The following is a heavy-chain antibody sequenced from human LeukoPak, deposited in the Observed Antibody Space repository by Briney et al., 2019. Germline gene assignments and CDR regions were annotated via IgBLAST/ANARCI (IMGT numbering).Heavy chain of an antibody. J-gene: IGHJ4*02. CDR2: FDPEDGET. CDR1: GYTLTELS. V-gene: IGHV1-24*01. Sequence: ASVKVSCKVSGYTLTELSMHWVRQAPGKGLEWMGGFDPEDGETIYAQKFQGRVTMTRDTSISTAYMELSRLRSDDTAVYYCATQRVPYYYDSSGYSLPFDYWGQGTLVTVSS. D-gene: IGHD3-22*01. CDR3: ATQRVPYYYDSSGYSLPFDY.